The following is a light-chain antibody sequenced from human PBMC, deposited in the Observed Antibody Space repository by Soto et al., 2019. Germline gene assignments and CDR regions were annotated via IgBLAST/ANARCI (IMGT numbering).Light chain of an antibody. CDR1: TGAGTSGYY. CDR3: LLYFGGAVV. V-gene: IGLV7-43*01. J-gene: IGLJ2*01. CDR2: GTG. Sequence: QAVVTQEPSLTLSPGGTVTLTCGSSTGAGTSGYYPSWFQQKPGQAPRALIYGTGSIHSWTPARFSGSLLGGKAALTASGVQPEDEVEYYCLLYFGGAVVFGGGTKLTVL.